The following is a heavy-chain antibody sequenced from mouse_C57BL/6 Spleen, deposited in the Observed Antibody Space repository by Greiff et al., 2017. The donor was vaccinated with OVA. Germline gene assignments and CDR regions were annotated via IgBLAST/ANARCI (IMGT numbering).Heavy chain of an antibody. CDR2: IRDKTNGYTS. CDR1: GFTFTDYY. CDR3: ASFYYGSSDYYAMDY. J-gene: IGHJ4*01. Sequence: EVQLVESGGGLVQPGGSLSLSCAASGFTFTDYYMSWVRQPPGKALEWLGFIRDKTNGYTSEYSASVKGRFTISRDNSQSIHYLQLNALRAEDSATYDCASFYYGSSDYYAMDYWGQGTSVTVSS. D-gene: IGHD1-1*01. V-gene: IGHV7-3*01.